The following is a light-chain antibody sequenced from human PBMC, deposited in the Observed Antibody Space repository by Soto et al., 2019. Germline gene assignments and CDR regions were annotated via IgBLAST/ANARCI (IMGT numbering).Light chain of an antibody. J-gene: IGLJ3*02. CDR1: TSDVGGHNF. CDR3: SSYTRSSIWV. CDR2: AVD. V-gene: IGLV2-14*01. Sequence: QSALTQPASVSGSPGESITISCSGTTSDVGGHNFVCWFQQHPGKAPKMMIYAVDQRPSGVSIRFSGSKSGNTASLTISGLQTEDEADYYCSSYTRSSIWVFGGGTKLTVL.